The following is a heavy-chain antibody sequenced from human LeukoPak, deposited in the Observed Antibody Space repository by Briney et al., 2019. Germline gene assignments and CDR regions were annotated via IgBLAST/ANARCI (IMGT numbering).Heavy chain of an antibody. CDR1: GFTFGNYC. CDR2: INQDGSEK. V-gene: IGHV3-7*01. D-gene: IGHD6-19*01. Sequence: GGSLRLSCAASGFTFGNYCMSWVRQAPGKGLEGVANINQDGSEKYYVDSVKGRFTISRDNARSSLYLQMNSLRVEDTAVYYCARVQGSSGPGIFEYWGQGTLVPVSS. J-gene: IGHJ4*02. CDR3: ARVQGSSGPGIFEY.